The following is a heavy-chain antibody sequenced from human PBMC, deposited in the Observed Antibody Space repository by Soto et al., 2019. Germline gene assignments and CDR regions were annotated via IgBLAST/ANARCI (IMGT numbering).Heavy chain of an antibody. J-gene: IGHJ4*02. CDR3: AREERGDSSSYYFDY. CDR2: IYYSGST. CDR1: GGSISSGDYY. D-gene: IGHD6-6*01. V-gene: IGHV4-30-4*01. Sequence: QVQLQESGPGLVKPSQTLSLTCTVSGGSISSGDYYWRWIRQPPGKGLEWIGYIYYSGSTYYNPSLKSRVTISVDTSKNQFSLKLSSVTAADTAVYYCAREERGDSSSYYFDYWGQGTLVTVSS.